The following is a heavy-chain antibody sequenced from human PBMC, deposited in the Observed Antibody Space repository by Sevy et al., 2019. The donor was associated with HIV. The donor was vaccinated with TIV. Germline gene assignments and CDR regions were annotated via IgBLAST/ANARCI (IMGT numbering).Heavy chain of an antibody. J-gene: IGHJ4*02. CDR1: GYTFTGYY. CDR2: INPNSGGT. CDR3: ARVPNTMVRGVIIRPFDY. D-gene: IGHD3-10*01. Sequence: ASVKVSCKASGYTFTGYYMHWVRQAPGQGLEWMGWINPNSGGTNYAQKFQGRVTMTRDTSISTAYMELSRLRSDDTAVYYCARVPNTMVRGVIIRPFDYWGQGTLVTVSS. V-gene: IGHV1-2*02.